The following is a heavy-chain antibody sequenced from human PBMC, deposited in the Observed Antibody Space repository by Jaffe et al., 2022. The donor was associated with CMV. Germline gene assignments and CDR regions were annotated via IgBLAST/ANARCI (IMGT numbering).Heavy chain of an antibody. J-gene: IGHJ6*02. CDR3: ARTREGFYGMDV. Sequence: EVQLVESGGGLIQPGGSLRLSCAVSGFTVSSTHMSWVRQAPGKGLEWVSVTFGGGSAYYADSVKGRFTISRDNSKNTVYLQMNNLRAEDTAVYYCARTREGFYGMDVWGQGTTVTVSS. CDR1: GFTVSSTH. D-gene: IGHD1-26*01. V-gene: IGHV3-53*01. CDR2: TFGGGSA.